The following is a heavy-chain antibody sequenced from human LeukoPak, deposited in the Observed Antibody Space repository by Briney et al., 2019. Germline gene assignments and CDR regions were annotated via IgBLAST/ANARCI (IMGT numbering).Heavy chain of an antibody. CDR3: ARGRPNGMVRGVIIGYYYMDV. V-gene: IGHV4-34*01. D-gene: IGHD3-10*01. CDR2: ISHSGST. CDR1: GYSISSGYY. Sequence: SETLSLTCTVSGYSISSGYYWSWIRQPPGKGLEWIGEISHSGSTNYNPSLKSRVTISVDTSKNQFSLKLSSVTAADTAVYYCARGRPNGMVRGVIIGYYYMDVWGKGTTVTVSS. J-gene: IGHJ6*03.